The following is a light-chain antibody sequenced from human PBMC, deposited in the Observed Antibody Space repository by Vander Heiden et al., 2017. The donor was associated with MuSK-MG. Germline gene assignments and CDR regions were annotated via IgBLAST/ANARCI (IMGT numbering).Light chain of an antibody. J-gene: IGKJ2*01. CDR1: QSVSSY. CDR3: QQRSTSGT. CDR2: DAS. Sequence: EIVLTQSPATLSLSPGERASQSVSSYLAWYQQKPGQAPRLLIYDASNSANGIPDRFSGSGYVTDFTLTSSSREPEDFAVYYAQQRSTSGTFGQGTKLDI. V-gene: IGKV3-11*01.